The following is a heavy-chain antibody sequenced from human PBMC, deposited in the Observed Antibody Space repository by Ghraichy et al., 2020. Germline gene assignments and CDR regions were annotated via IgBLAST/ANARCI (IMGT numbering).Heavy chain of an antibody. Sequence: SETLSLTCTVSGGSISSSSYYWGWIRQPPGKGLEWIGIIYYSGSTYSNPSLKSRVTISVDTSKNQYSLKVSAVTAAATAVYYCAHCSSSDYYYYGMDVWGQGTTVTVSS. J-gene: IGHJ6*02. CDR3: AHCSSSDYYYYGMDV. V-gene: IGHV4-39*01. CDR2: IYYSGST. CDR1: GGSISSSSYY. D-gene: IGHD2-2*01.